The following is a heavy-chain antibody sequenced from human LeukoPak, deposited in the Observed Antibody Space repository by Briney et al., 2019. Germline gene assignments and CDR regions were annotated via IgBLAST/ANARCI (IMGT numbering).Heavy chain of an antibody. J-gene: IGHJ3*02. CDR2: ISSSSSYI. CDR3: ARDWDYYDSSGYYYVCAFDI. CDR1: GFTFSSYS. V-gene: IGHV3-21*01. D-gene: IGHD3-22*01. Sequence: PGGSLRLSCAASGFTFSSYSMNWVRQAPGKGLEWVSSISSSSSYIYYADSVKGRSTISRDNAKNSLYLQMNSLRAEDTAVYYCARDWDYYDSSGYYYVCAFDIWGQGTMVTVSS.